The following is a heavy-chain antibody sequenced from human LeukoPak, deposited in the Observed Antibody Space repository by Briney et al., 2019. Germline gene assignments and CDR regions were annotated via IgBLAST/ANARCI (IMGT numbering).Heavy chain of an antibody. J-gene: IGHJ4*02. Sequence: ASVKVSCKASGYTFTSYYMHWVRQAPGKGLEWMGGFDPEDGETIYAQKFQGRVTMTEDTSTDTAYMELRSLRSDDTAVYYCARGGYSSSWYYFDYWGQGTLVTVSS. CDR2: FDPEDGET. V-gene: IGHV1-24*01. CDR3: ARGGYSSSWYYFDY. CDR1: GYTFTSYY. D-gene: IGHD6-13*01.